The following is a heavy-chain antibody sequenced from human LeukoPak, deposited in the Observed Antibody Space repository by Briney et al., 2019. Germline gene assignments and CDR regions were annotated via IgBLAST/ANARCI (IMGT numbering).Heavy chain of an antibody. Sequence: SETLSLTCTVSGGSITSYYWSWIRQPPGKGLEWLGYIYYNGGTNYNPSLKSRATLSIDTSNNQFSLKLSSVTAADTAVYYCARVGTGNFGHWGRGTLVTVSS. CDR3: ARVGTGNFGH. CDR2: IYYNGGT. D-gene: IGHD1-1*01. CDR1: GGSITSYY. V-gene: IGHV4-59*01. J-gene: IGHJ4*01.